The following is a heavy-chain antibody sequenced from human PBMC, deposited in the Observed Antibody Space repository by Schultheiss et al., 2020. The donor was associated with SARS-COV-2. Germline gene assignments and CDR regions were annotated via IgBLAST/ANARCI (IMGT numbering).Heavy chain of an antibody. CDR1: GFSVSSNY. J-gene: IGHJ5*02. Sequence: GGSLRLSCAASGFSVSSNYMSWVRQAPGKGLEWVSAISGSGAGANNADSVKGRFTISRDNSRDTLYLQMNSLRAEDTAVYYCAKDGRTTGLNWFDPWGQGTLVTVSS. V-gene: IGHV3-23*01. CDR3: AKDGRTTGLNWFDP. D-gene: IGHD4-17*01. CDR2: ISGSGAGA.